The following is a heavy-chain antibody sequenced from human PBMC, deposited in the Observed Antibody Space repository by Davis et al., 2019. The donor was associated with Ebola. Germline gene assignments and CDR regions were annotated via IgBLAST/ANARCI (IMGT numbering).Heavy chain of an antibody. V-gene: IGHV4-59*01. Sequence: MPGGSLTLSFTVPSGSISSYYWSWIRQPPGKGLEWIGYIYYSGSTNYNPSLKSRVTISVDTSKNQFSLKLSSVTAADTAVYYCARQGRITIFGVVTDNYYGMDVWGQGTTVTVSS. J-gene: IGHJ6*02. D-gene: IGHD3-3*01. CDR2: IYYSGST. CDR3: ARQGRITIFGVVTDNYYGMDV. CDR1: SGSISSYY.